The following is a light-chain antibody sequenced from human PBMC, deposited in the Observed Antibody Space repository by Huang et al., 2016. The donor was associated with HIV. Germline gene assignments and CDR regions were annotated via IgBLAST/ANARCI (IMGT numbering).Light chain of an antibody. Sequence: EIVLTQYPATLSLSPGERATLSCWASQSVSSYLAWYQQKPGQAPRLLIYDASNRATGIPARFSGSGSGTDFTLTISSLEPDDFAVYYCQQRSNWPPITFGQGTRLEIK. CDR2: DAS. CDR3: QQRSNWPPIT. V-gene: IGKV3-11*01. J-gene: IGKJ5*01. CDR1: QSVSSY.